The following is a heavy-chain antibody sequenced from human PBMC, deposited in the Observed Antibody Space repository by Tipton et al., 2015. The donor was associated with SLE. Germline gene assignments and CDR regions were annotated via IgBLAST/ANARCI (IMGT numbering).Heavy chain of an antibody. CDR1: GGSFSGYY. CDR2: IDHSGST. Sequence: TLSLTCAVYGGSFSGYYWSWIRQPPGKGLEWIGEIDHSGSTNYNPSLESRVTISLDTSKNQFSLRLSSVTAADTAVYYCASLPQGYCSTINCSPRMDVWGKGTTVTVSS. V-gene: IGHV4-34*01. D-gene: IGHD2-2*01. J-gene: IGHJ6*04. CDR3: ASLPQGYCSTINCSPRMDV.